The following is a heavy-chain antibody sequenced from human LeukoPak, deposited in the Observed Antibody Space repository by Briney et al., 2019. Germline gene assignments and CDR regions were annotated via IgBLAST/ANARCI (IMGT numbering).Heavy chain of an antibody. CDR2: IRSNSDGGTI. CDR1: GFTFSNAW. J-gene: IGHJ5*02. V-gene: IGHV3-15*07. CDR3: ATDFYDST. Sequence: GGSLRLSCATSGFTFSNAWMNWVRQAPGQGLEWVGRIRSNSDGGTIDYAAPVKGRFTLSRDDSKTTLYLQMNSLQTEDTAVYYCATDFYDSTWGQGTLVTVSS. D-gene: IGHD3-22*01.